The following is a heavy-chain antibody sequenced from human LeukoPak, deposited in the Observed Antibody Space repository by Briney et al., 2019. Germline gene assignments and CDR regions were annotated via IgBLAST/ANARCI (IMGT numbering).Heavy chain of an antibody. J-gene: IGHJ2*01. D-gene: IGHD3-10*01. Sequence: SETLSLTCTVSGGSISNDYWSWIRQPPGKGLEWIGYIHYSGITNYNPSLESRVTISVDTSKNQFSLKLSSVTAADTAVYYCASLYYYGAAWYFDLWGRGNLVTVSS. CDR1: GGSISNDY. CDR2: IHYSGIT. V-gene: IGHV4-59*01. CDR3: ASLYYYGAAWYFDL.